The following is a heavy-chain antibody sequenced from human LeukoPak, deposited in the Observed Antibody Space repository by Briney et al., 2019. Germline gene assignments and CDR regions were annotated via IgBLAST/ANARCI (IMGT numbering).Heavy chain of an antibody. CDR3: AREYSSSWYYFDY. Sequence: ASVKVSCKASRYIFTSYGISWVRQAPGQGLEWMGWISKYNGNTKYAQKLQGRVTMTTDTSTSTAYMELSSLRADDTAVYYCAREYSSSWYYFDYWGQGTLVTVSS. CDR2: ISKYNGNT. D-gene: IGHD6-13*01. CDR1: RYIFTSYG. J-gene: IGHJ4*02. V-gene: IGHV1-18*01.